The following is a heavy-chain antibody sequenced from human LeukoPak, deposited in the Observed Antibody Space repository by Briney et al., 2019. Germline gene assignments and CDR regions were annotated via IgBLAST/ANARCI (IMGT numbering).Heavy chain of an antibody. V-gene: IGHV1-69*13. Sequence: ASVKVSCKASGGTFSSYAISWVRQAPGQGLEWMGGIIPIFGTANYAQKFQGRVTITADESTSTAYMELSSLRSEDTAVYYCARDYYDFWSGYLWFDPWGQGTLVTVSS. CDR1: GGTFSSYA. D-gene: IGHD3-3*01. CDR3: ARDYYDFWSGYLWFDP. J-gene: IGHJ5*02. CDR2: IIPIFGTA.